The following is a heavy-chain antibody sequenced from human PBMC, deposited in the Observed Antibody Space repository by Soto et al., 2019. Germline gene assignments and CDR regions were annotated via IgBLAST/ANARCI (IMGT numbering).Heavy chain of an antibody. V-gene: IGHV3-23*01. J-gene: IGHJ4*02. CDR1: GFTSTSYA. CDR2: ITGGGDNT. CDR3: TQDGGSRDWLTVN. Sequence: EVQLLESGGDLVQPGGSLRLSCAASGFTSTSYAMSWIRQAPGKGLEWVSAITGGGDNTYYADSVKGRFTISRDNSKNTLYLQMNSLRAEDTAFYYCTQDGGSRDWLTVNWGQGTLVTVSS. D-gene: IGHD3-9*01.